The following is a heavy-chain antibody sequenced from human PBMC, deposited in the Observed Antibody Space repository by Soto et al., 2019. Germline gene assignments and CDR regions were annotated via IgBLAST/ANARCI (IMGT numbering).Heavy chain of an antibody. CDR2: IYPGDSDT. J-gene: IGHJ4*02. Sequence: GESLKISCKGSGYSFTSYWIGWVRQMPGKGLEWMGIIYPGDSDTRYSPSFQGQVTISADKSISTAYLQWSSLKASDTAMYYCARAYCGGDCYSLFDYWGQGTLVTVSS. CDR3: ARAYCGGDCYSLFDY. CDR1: GYSFTSYW. D-gene: IGHD2-21*02. V-gene: IGHV5-51*01.